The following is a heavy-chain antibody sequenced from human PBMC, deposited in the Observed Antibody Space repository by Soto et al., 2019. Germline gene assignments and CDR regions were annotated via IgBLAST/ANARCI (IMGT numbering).Heavy chain of an antibody. CDR1: GGTFSSYA. CDR2: IIPIFGTA. Sequence: SVKVSCKASGGTFSSYAISWVRQAPGQGLEWMGGIIPIFGTANYAQKFQGRVTITADKSTSTASMELSSLRSEYTAVYYCARDPGIVGATIGWFDPWGQGTLVTVSS. D-gene: IGHD1-26*01. V-gene: IGHV1-69*06. J-gene: IGHJ5*02. CDR3: ARDPGIVGATIGWFDP.